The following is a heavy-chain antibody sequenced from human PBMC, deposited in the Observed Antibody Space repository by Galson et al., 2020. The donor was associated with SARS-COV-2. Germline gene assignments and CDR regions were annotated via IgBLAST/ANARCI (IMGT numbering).Heavy chain of an antibody. Sequence: SETLSLTCAVSGGSISRSNWWSWVRQPPGKGLEWIGEIYHSGSTNYNPSLKSRVTISVDKSKNQFSLKLSSVTAADTAVYYCARVSRETEYSSTEGWFDPWGQGTLVTVSS. CDR2: IYHSGST. V-gene: IGHV4-4*02. CDR3: ARVSRETEYSSTEGWFDP. CDR1: GGSISRSNW. D-gene: IGHD6-6*01. J-gene: IGHJ5*02.